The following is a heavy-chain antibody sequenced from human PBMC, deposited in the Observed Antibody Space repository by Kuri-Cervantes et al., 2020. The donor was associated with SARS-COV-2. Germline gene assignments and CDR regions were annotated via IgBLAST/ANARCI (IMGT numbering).Heavy chain of an antibody. CDR3: ARDGLSSGGDY. Sequence: ETLSLTCAASGFTFSSYAMSWVRQAPGKGLEWVSAISGSGGSTYYADSVKGRFTISRDNAKNSLYLQMNSLRAEDTAVYYCARDGLSSGGDYWGQGTLVTVSS. CDR2: ISGSGGST. D-gene: IGHD6-19*01. V-gene: IGHV3-23*01. J-gene: IGHJ4*02. CDR1: GFTFSSYA.